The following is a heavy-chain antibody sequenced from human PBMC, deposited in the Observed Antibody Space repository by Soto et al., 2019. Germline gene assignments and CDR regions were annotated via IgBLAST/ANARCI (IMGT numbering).Heavy chain of an antibody. CDR3: AKKVNSGSGSQFFDY. V-gene: IGHV3-23*01. J-gene: IGHJ4*02. CDR1: GFTFSSYS. CDR2: FRSGGDDDTT. Sequence: GALRLSCAASGFTFSSYSMSWVRQAPGKGLEWVSGFRSGGDDDTTYYADSVRGRFTISRDNSKNTLFLQMNSLRAEDTAIYYCAKKVNSGSGSQFFDYWGQGTLVTVSS. D-gene: IGHD3-10*01.